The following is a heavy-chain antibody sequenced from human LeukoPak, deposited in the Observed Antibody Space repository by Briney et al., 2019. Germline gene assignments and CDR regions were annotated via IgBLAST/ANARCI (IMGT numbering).Heavy chain of an antibody. CDR3: AKDSGIFYSYGYGDY. Sequence: PGGSLRLSCAASGFTFSSYGLTWVRQAPGKGLEWVSVISGSGGSMYYADSVKGRFTISRDNSKNTLYLQMNSLRAEDTAVYYCAKDSGIFYSYGYGDYWGQGTLVTVSS. D-gene: IGHD5-18*01. V-gene: IGHV3-23*01. CDR1: GFTFSSYG. J-gene: IGHJ4*02. CDR2: ISGSGGSM.